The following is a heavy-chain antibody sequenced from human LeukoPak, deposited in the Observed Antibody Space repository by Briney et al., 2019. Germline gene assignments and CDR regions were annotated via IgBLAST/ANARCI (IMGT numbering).Heavy chain of an antibody. V-gene: IGHV3-30*02. CDR3: AKEGPHYYDSSGYFSF. CDR1: GFTFSSYG. Sequence: GGSLRLSCAASGFTFSSYGMHWVRRAPGKGLEWVAFIRYDGSNKYYADSVKGRFTISRDNSKNTLYLQMNSLRAEDTAVYYCAKEGPHYYDSSGYFSFWGQGTLVTVSS. J-gene: IGHJ4*02. D-gene: IGHD3-22*01. CDR2: IRYDGSNK.